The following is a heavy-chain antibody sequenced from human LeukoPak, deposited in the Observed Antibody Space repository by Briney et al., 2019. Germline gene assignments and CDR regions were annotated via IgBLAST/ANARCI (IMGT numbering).Heavy chain of an antibody. Sequence: GGSLRLSCAASGFTFSSYSMNWVRQAPGKGLEGVSSISSSSSYIYYADSVKGRFTISRDNAKNSLYLQMNSLRAEDTAVYYCAREHSHYYDSSGPSEDYWGQGTLVTVSS. CDR2: ISSSSSYI. V-gene: IGHV3-21*01. CDR1: GFTFSSYS. CDR3: AREHSHYYDSSGPSEDY. D-gene: IGHD3-22*01. J-gene: IGHJ4*02.